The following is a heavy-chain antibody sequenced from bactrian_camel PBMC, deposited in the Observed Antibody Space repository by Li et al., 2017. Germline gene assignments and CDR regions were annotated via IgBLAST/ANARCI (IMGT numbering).Heavy chain of an antibody. V-gene: IGHV3S31*01. CDR2: ISSHGVGR. D-gene: IGHD5*01. CDR1: GVTFSRDC. J-gene: IGHJ6*01. Sequence: EVQLVESGGGLVQSGGSLRLSCAASGVTFSRDCMGWFRQAPGKGLEWVSAISSHGVGRYYADSVKGRFTISRDNAKNTLDLRMNDLKPLGTAMYYCAANPVGWSQDLLPGAFGYWGRGTQVTVS. CDR3: AANPVGWSQDLLPGAFGY.